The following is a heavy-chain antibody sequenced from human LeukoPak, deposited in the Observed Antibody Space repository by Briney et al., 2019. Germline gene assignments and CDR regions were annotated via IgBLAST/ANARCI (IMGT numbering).Heavy chain of an antibody. Sequence: SETLSLTCTVSGYSISSGYYWGWIRQPPGKGLEWIGSIYHSGSTYYNPSLKSRVTISVDTSKNQFSLKLSSVTAADTAVYYCARVGVDIVAASWGQGTLVTVSS. CDR2: IYHSGST. CDR1: GYSISSGYY. V-gene: IGHV4-38-2*02. CDR3: ARVGVDIVAAS. D-gene: IGHD5-12*01. J-gene: IGHJ4*02.